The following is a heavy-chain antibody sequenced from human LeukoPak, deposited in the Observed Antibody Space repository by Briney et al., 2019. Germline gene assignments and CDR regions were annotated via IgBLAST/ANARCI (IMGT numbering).Heavy chain of an antibody. CDR2: IYYSEST. CDR1: GGSISSSSYY. J-gene: IGHJ6*02. V-gene: IGHV4-39*07. D-gene: IGHD7-27*01. Sequence: SETLSLTCTVSGGSISSSSYYWGWIRQPPGKGREWIGGIYYSESTYYTPPLKSRLTISVDTSKTQFSLKLSSVTAADTAVYYCARSPGAMDYYYGMDVWGQGTTVTVSS. CDR3: ARSPGAMDYYYGMDV.